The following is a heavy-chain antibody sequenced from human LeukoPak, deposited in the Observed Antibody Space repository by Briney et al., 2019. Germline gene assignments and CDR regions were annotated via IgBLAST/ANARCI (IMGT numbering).Heavy chain of an antibody. CDR1: GGSIRSSSFY. J-gene: IGHJ4*02. D-gene: IGHD1-26*01. CDR3: ARLGGSGSYPN. CDR2: IYYSGST. Sequence: PSETLSLTCSVSGGSIRSSSFYWGWIRQPPGKGLEWIGSIYYSGSTYYNPSLKSRVTISADTSKYQFSLKLSSVTAADTAVYYCARLGGSGSYPNGGQGTLVTVYS. V-gene: IGHV4-39*01.